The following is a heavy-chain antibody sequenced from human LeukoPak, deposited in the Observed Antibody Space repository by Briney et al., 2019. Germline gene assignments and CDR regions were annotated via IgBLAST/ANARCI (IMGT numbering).Heavy chain of an antibody. CDR3: ARKYCTSTKCYHVDY. D-gene: IGHD2-2*01. CDR1: GFTFSSYA. V-gene: IGHV3-23*01. J-gene: IGHJ4*02. CDR2: ISDTGGTT. Sequence: GGSLRLSCAASGFTFSSYAMNWVRQAPGKGLEWVSSISDTGGTTSYTDSVKGRFTISRDNSKNTLYLQMNSLRAEDTAVYYCARKYCTSTKCYHVDYWGQGTLVTVSS.